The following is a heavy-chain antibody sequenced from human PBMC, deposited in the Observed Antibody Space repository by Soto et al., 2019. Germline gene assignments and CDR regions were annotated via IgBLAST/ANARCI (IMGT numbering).Heavy chain of an antibody. V-gene: IGHV3-23*01. D-gene: IGHD3-10*01. J-gene: IGHJ4*02. CDR1: GFTFSSYS. CDR2: FRTGGDDGTT. CDR3: AKKVNSGPGSQYFDY. Sequence: GGSLRLSCATSGFTFSSYSMSWVRQAPGKGLEWVSGFRTGGDDGTTYYADSVKGRFTISRDNSKNTLFLQMNSLRAEDTAIYYCAKKVNSGPGSQYFDYWGQGTLVTVSS.